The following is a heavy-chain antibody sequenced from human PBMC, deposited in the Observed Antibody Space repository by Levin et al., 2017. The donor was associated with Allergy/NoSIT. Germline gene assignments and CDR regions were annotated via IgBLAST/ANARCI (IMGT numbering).Heavy chain of an antibody. CDR3: AREGGTDAFDI. D-gene: IGHD1-1*01. CDR2: INSDGSST. CDR1: GFTFSSYW. Sequence: GGSLRLSCAASGFTFSSYWMHWVRQAPGKGLVWVSRINSDGSSTSYADSVKGRFTISRDNAKNTLYLQMNSLRAEDTAVYYCAREGGTDAFDIWGQGTMVTVSS. V-gene: IGHV3-74*01. J-gene: IGHJ3*02.